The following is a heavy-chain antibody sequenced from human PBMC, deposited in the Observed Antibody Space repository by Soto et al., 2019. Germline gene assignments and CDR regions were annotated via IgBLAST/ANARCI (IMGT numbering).Heavy chain of an antibody. D-gene: IGHD4-17*01. V-gene: IGHV3-33*01. CDR3: AIDYQERDYGDSGHFDY. CDR1: GFTFSSYG. Sequence: GGSLKLSCAASGFTFSSYGMHWVRQAPGKGLEWVAVIWYDGSNKYYADSVKGRFTISRDNSKNTLYLQMNSLRAEDTAVYYCAIDYQERDYGDSGHFDYWGPAPLLT. CDR2: IWYDGSNK. J-gene: IGHJ4*02.